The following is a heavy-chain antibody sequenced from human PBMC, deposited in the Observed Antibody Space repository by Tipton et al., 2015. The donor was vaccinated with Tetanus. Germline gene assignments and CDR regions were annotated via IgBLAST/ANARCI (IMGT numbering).Heavy chain of an antibody. J-gene: IGHJ4*02. D-gene: IGHD1-26*01. CDR1: GGSISGGRYY. Sequence: TLSLTCTVSGGSISGGRYYWSWIRQRPGKGLEWIGDIYSSGSTYSDPSLKGRVTISVDTSKNQFSLRLNSVTAADTADYYCARDQARGARGWNYFDYWGLGTLVTVSS. CDR2: IYSSGST. V-gene: IGHV4-31*03. CDR3: ARDQARGARGWNYFDY.